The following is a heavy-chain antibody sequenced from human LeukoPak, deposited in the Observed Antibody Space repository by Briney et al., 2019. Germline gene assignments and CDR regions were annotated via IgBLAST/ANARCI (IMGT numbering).Heavy chain of an antibody. CDR1: GFTFSSYA. V-gene: IGHV3-23*01. CDR2: ISGSGGST. J-gene: IGHJ4*02. Sequence: PGGSLRLSCAASGFTFSSYAMSWVRQAPGKGLEWVSAISGSGGSTYYADSVKGRFTISRDNSKNTLYLQMNSLRAEDTAVYYCAKRDLAVAGTQIWGCLDYWGQGTLVTVSS. D-gene: IGHD6-19*01. CDR3: AKRDLAVAGTQIWGCLDY.